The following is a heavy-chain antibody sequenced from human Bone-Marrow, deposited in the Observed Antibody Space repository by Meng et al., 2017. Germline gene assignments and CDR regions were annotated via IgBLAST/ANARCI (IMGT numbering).Heavy chain of an antibody. D-gene: IGHD5-12*01. J-gene: IGHJ4*02. V-gene: IGHV1-69*05. CDR3: ARYSGYDLHKYYFDY. Sequence: SVKVSCKASGGTFSGYAISWVRQAPGQGLEWMGGIIPIFGTANYAQKFQGRVTITTDESTSTAYMELSSLRSEDTAVYYCARYSGYDLHKYYFDYWGQGTLVTVSS. CDR1: GGTFSGYA. CDR2: IIPIFGTA.